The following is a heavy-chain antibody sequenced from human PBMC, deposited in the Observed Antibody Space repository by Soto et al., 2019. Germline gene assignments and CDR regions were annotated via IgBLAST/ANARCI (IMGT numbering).Heavy chain of an antibody. J-gene: IGHJ4*02. CDR2: INYSGST. Sequence: PSETLSLTCTVSGGSISRGDYYWSWIRQPPGKGLEWIGYINYSGSTNYNPSLKSRVTISVDTSKNQFSLKLSSVTAADTAVYYCAREKPYSSSWYHDYWGQGTLVTVSS. CDR1: GGSISRGDYY. CDR3: AREKPYSSSWYHDY. D-gene: IGHD6-13*01. V-gene: IGHV4-30-4*01.